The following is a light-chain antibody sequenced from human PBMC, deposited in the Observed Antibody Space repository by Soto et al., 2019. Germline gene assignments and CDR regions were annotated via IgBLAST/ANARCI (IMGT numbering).Light chain of an antibody. CDR1: SSDVGGYNY. CDR3: SSYAGRSNFVL. Sequence: QSALTQPPSASGSPGQSVTISCTGTSSDVGGYNYVSWYQQHPGKAPKLMIYEVTKRPSGVPDRFSGSKSGNTASLTVSGLQAEDEADYYCSSYAGRSNFVLFGGGTKLTVL. V-gene: IGLV2-8*01. CDR2: EVT. J-gene: IGLJ3*02.